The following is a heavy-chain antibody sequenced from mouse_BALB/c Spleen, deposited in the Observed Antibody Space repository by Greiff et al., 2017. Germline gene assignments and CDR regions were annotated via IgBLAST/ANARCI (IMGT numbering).Heavy chain of an antibody. CDR1: GFTFSSYA. J-gene: IGHJ3*01. V-gene: IGHV5-6-5*01. CDR3: ARAKVPFAY. CDR2: ISSGGST. Sequence: EVKLMESGGGLVKPGGSLKLSCAASGFTFSSYAMSWVRQTPEKRLEWVASISSGGSTYYPDSVKGRFTISRDNARNILYLQMSSLRSEDTAMYYCARAKVPFAYWGQGTLVTVSA.